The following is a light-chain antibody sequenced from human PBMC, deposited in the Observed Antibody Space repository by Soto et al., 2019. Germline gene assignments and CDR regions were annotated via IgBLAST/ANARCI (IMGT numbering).Light chain of an antibody. CDR2: KAT. J-gene: IGKJ1*01. CDR1: QSIGSW. V-gene: IGKV1-5*03. Sequence: DIQMTQSPSTLPASVGDRVTVACRASQSIGSWLAWYQQKPGHAPKLLIYKATTLESGVPSRFSGSGSGTEFTLTIASLQPDDFETYYCQQYADYSSFGQGTRVE. CDR3: QQYADYSS.